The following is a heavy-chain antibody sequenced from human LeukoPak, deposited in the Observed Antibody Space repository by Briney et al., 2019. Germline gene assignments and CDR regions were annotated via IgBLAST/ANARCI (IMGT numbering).Heavy chain of an antibody. J-gene: IGHJ4*02. CDR1: GYTLTELS. D-gene: IGHD3-9*01. CDR3: ARSPHILTGENFDY. CDR2: FDPEDGET. Sequence: GASVKVSCKVSGYTLTELSMHWVRQAPGKGLEWMGGFDPEDGETIYAQKFQGRVTMTEDTSTDTAYMELSRLRSDDTAVYYCARSPHILTGENFDYWGQGTLVTVSS. V-gene: IGHV1-24*01.